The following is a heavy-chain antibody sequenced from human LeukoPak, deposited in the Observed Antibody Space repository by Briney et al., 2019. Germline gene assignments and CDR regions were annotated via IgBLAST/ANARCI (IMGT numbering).Heavy chain of an antibody. CDR3: AGVITGTLRNHYFDY. CDR2: IYYSGST. CDR1: GGSISSHY. V-gene: IGHV4-59*11. J-gene: IGHJ4*02. D-gene: IGHD1-7*01. Sequence: PETLSLTFTVSGGSISSHYWSLIRQPPGKGLEWIWYIYYSGSTKYNPSLKSRVTISVNTSKNQFSLKLSSVTAADTAVYYCAGVITGTLRNHYFDYWGQGTLVTVSS.